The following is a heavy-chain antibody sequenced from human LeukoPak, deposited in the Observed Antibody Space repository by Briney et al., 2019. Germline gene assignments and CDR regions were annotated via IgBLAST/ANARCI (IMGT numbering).Heavy chain of an antibody. Sequence: GGSLRLSCAASGFTFSSYGMHWVRQAPGKGLEWVAVISYDGSNKYYADSVKSRFTISRDNSKNTLYLQMNSLRAEGTAVYYCAKDQRSSSWYVRLGTYYYYGMDVWGQGTTVTVSS. CDR2: ISYDGSNK. D-gene: IGHD6-13*01. CDR3: AKDQRSSSWYVRLGTYYYYGMDV. V-gene: IGHV3-30*18. CDR1: GFTFSSYG. J-gene: IGHJ6*02.